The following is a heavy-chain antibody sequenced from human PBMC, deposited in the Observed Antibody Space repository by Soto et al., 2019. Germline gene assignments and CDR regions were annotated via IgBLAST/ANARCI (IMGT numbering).Heavy chain of an antibody. CDR3: AKEPGVRAAPWYFDL. J-gene: IGHJ2*01. D-gene: IGHD2-15*01. V-gene: IGHV3-30*18. CDR1: GFTFSNYG. Sequence: QVQLVESGGGVVQPGRSLRLSCAASGFTFSNYGMHWVRQAPGKGLEWVGVVAHDGSVQYYADSVRGRFTISRDTSTNMLFLQVNSLRAEDTAVYYCAKEPGVRAAPWYFDLWGRGSLVTVAS. CDR2: VAHDGSVQ.